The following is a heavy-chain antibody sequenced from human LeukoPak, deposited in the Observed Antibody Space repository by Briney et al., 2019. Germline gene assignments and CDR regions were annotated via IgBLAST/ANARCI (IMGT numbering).Heavy chain of an antibody. CDR2: TSGSGDNT. Sequence: GGSLRLSCAASGFTFSSYALSWVRQAPGKGLEWVSLTSGSGDNTLYADSVQGRFTISRDNSKNTLFLQMSSLRAEDSAIYFCARALDTYGYMRFAYWGQGTLVTVSS. V-gene: IGHV3-23*01. CDR1: GFTFSSYA. D-gene: IGHD5-18*01. J-gene: IGHJ4*02. CDR3: ARALDTYGYMRFAY.